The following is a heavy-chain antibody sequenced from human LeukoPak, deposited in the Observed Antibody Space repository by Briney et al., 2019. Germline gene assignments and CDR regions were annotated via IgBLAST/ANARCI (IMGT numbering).Heavy chain of an antibody. CDR2: ISGSGGST. D-gene: IGHD3-22*01. CDR3: AKAANYDSSGYYSY. Sequence: GGSLRLSCAASVFTFSSYAMSWVRQAPGKGLEWVSAISGSGGSTYYADSVKGRFTTSRDNFKNTLCLQMNSLRAEDTAVYYCAKAANYDSSGYYSYWGQGNLVTVSS. J-gene: IGHJ4*02. V-gene: IGHV3-23*01. CDR1: VFTFSSYA.